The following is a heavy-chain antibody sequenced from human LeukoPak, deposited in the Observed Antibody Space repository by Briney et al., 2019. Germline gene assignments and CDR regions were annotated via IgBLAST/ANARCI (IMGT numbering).Heavy chain of an antibody. V-gene: IGHV1-69*13. Sequence: SVKVPCKASGGTFSSYAISWVRQAPGQGLEWMGGIIPIFGTANYAQKFQGRVTITADESTSTAYMELSSLRPEDTAVYYCARGFDFWSGFSDVWGKGTTVTVSS. CDR2: IIPIFGTA. J-gene: IGHJ6*04. CDR3: ARGFDFWSGFSDV. CDR1: GGTFSSYA. D-gene: IGHD3-3*01.